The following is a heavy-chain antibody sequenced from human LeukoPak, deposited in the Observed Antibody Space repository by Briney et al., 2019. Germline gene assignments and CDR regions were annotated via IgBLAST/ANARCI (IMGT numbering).Heavy chain of an antibody. Sequence: GGSLRLSCAASGFAFASFALSWVRQAPGKGLEWVSTIIGSGGNTYYADSVKGRFNISRDNSKNTLYLQMNSLRAEDTAIYYCAKDFLRNMVLGFDYWGQGTLVTVSS. CDR3: AKDFLRNMVLGFDY. CDR1: GFAFASFA. D-gene: IGHD3-10*01. J-gene: IGHJ4*02. CDR2: IIGSGGNT. V-gene: IGHV3-23*01.